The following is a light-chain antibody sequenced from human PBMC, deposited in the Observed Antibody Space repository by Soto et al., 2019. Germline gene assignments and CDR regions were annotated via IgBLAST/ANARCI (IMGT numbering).Light chain of an antibody. V-gene: IGLV4-60*02. CDR2: LEGSGSY. Sequence: QLVLTQSSSASASLGSSVKLTCTLSSGHSSYIIAWHQQQPGKAPRYLMKLEGSGSYNKGSGVPDRFSGSSSGADRYLTISNLQFEDEADYYCETWDSNIHVFGGGTKLTVL. J-gene: IGLJ3*02. CDR1: SGHSSYI. CDR3: ETWDSNIHV.